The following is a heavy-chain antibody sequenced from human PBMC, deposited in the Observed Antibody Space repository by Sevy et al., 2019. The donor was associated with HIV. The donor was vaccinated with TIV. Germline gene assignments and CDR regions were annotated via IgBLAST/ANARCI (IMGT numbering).Heavy chain of an antibody. J-gene: IGHJ4*02. CDR3: TTDFATVTDDY. Sequence: GGSLRLSCAASGFAFSNAWMSWVRQAPGKGLEWVGRIKSKTDGGTTDYAAPVKGRFTISRDDSKTTLYLQMNSLKTEDTAVYYCTTDFATVTDDYWGQGTLVTVSS. V-gene: IGHV3-15*01. D-gene: IGHD5-18*01. CDR2: IKSKTDGGTT. CDR1: GFAFSNAW.